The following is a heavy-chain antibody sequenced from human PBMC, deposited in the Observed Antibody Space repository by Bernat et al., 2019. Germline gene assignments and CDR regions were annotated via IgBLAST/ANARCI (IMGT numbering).Heavy chain of an antibody. Sequence: QGQLVQSGAEVKKPGAAGKAGGKAAGYTFTSYERHWVRQAPGQGLEWMGIINPSGGSTSYAQKFQGRATMTRDTATSTVYMDLSSLRSEDTAVYYCARDARARKYYSDSWDEGPPVTVSS. J-gene: IGHJ4*02. CDR2: INPSGGST. CDR3: ARDARARKYYSDS. D-gene: IGHD5-12*01. V-gene: IGHV1-46*03. CDR1: GYTFTSYE.